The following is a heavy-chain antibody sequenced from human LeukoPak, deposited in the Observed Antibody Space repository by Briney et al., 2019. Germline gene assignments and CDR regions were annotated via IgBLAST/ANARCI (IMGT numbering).Heavy chain of an antibody. CDR2: MSPNSGNT. Sequence: GSSVKVSCKASGYTFTSYDINWVRHATGHGLEWMGWMSPNSGNTGYAPQFQGRVTMTRNTSITTAYMELSSLRSEDTAVYYCARGSGSYPRSNWFDPWGQGTLVTVSS. V-gene: IGHV1-8*01. J-gene: IGHJ5*02. CDR1: GYTFTSYD. CDR3: ARGSGSYPRSNWFDP. D-gene: IGHD1-26*01.